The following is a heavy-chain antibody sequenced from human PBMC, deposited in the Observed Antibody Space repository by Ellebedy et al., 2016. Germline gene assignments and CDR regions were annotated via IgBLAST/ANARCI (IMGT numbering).Heavy chain of an antibody. Sequence: GESLKISXAASGFTFSSHSMNWVRQAPGKGLEWVSSISSSSSYIYYADSVKGRFTISRDNAKNSLYLQMNSLRAEDTAVYYCALGSPVYFDYWGQGTLVTVSS. CDR1: GFTFSSHS. V-gene: IGHV3-21*01. J-gene: IGHJ4*02. CDR2: ISSSSSYI. CDR3: ALGSPVYFDY.